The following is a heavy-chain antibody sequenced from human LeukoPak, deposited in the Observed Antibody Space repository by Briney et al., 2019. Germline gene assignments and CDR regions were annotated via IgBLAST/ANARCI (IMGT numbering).Heavy chain of an antibody. D-gene: IGHD5-12*01. CDR3: ATDYTSGGDDAFDI. CDR2: INPDGSTT. Sequence: GGSLRLSCAASGFTFSRYWIHWVRQAPGKGLEWVSRINPDGSTTTYADSVKGRFTISRDNAKNSLYLQMNSLRAEDTAVYYCATDYTSGGDDAFDIWGQGTMVTVSS. V-gene: IGHV3-74*01. J-gene: IGHJ3*02. CDR1: GFTFSRYW.